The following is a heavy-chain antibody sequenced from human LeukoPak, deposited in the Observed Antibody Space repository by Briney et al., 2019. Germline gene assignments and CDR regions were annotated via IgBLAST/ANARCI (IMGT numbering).Heavy chain of an antibody. Sequence: PGGSLRLSCAASGFTFNRYWMHWVRQTPGKRLVWVSRINRDGRYISYADSVQGRFTISRDNAKSTLFLQMNSLRVEDTAIYFCAREATVGDPFEDWGQGALVTVSS. J-gene: IGHJ4*02. D-gene: IGHD3-16*01. CDR1: GFTFNRYW. CDR3: AREATVGDPFED. V-gene: IGHV3-74*01. CDR2: INRDGRYI.